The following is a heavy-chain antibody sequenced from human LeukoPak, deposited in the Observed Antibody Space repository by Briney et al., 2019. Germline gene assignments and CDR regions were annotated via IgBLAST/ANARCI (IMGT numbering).Heavy chain of an antibody. CDR2: MSYDENVK. CDR1: GFTFSSYW. J-gene: IGHJ4*02. D-gene: IGHD6-19*01. Sequence: PGGSLRLSCAASGFTFSSYWMSWVRQAPGKGLEWVAVMSYDENVKFYADSVKGRFTISRDNSKNTLYLQMNSLRADDTAVYYCAKDSTAYSSDWYFDHWGQGTLVTVSS. CDR3: AKDSTAYSSDWYFDH. V-gene: IGHV3-30*18.